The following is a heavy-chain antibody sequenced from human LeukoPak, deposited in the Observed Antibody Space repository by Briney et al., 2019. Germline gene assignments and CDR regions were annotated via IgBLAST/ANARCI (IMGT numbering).Heavy chain of an antibody. J-gene: IGHJ3*02. V-gene: IGHV1-18*01. D-gene: IGHD3-9*01. CDR1: GYTFTSYG. CDR3: ARANFDWSNDAVDI. CDR2: ISACNGDT. Sequence: ASVKVSCKASGYTFTSYGISWVRQAPGQGLEWMGWISACNGDTNYAQKLQGRVTMTTDTSTSTAYMELRSLRSDDTAVYYCARANFDWSNDAVDIWGQGTMVTVSS.